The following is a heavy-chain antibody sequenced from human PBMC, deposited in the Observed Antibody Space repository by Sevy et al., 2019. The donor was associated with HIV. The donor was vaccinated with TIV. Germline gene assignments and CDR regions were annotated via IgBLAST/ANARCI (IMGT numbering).Heavy chain of an antibody. CDR1: GFTFSSYA. V-gene: IGHV3-23*01. J-gene: IGHJ6*03. D-gene: IGHD2-2*01. CDR3: AKSPVVDIVVVPAAHKNYYYYYMDV. CDR2: ISGSGGST. Sequence: GGSLRLSCAASGFTFSSYAMSWVRQAPGKGLEWVSAISGSGGSTYYADSVKGRFTISRDNSKNTLYLQMNSLRAEDTAVYYCAKSPVVDIVVVPAAHKNYYYYYMDVWGKGTTVTVPS.